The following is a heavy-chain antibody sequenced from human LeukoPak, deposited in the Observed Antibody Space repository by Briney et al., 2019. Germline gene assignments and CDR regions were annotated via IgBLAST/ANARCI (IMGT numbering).Heavy chain of an antibody. Sequence: GASVKVSFKASGYPFTSYDINWVRPATGQGLEWMGWMNPNRGNTGYAQKFQGRVTMTRNTSISTAYMELSSLRSEDTAVYYCARGRSWSGYSHYYYYYMDVWGKGTTVTVSS. CDR1: GYPFTSYD. D-gene: IGHD3-3*01. CDR3: ARGRSWSGYSHYYYYYMDV. CDR2: MNPNRGNT. J-gene: IGHJ6*03. V-gene: IGHV1-8*01.